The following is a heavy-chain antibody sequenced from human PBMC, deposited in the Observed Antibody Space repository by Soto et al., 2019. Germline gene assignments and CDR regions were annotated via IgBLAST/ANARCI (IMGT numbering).Heavy chain of an antibody. J-gene: IGHJ6*03. Sequence: SVKVSCKASGGTFSSYTISWVRQAPGQGLEWMGRIIPILGIANYAQKFQGRVTTTADKSTSTAYMELSSLRSEDTAVYYCARSFRYYGSGSYWYYMDVWGKGTTVTVSS. D-gene: IGHD3-10*01. V-gene: IGHV1-69*02. CDR2: IIPILGIA. CDR3: ARSFRYYGSGSYWYYMDV. CDR1: GGTFSSYT.